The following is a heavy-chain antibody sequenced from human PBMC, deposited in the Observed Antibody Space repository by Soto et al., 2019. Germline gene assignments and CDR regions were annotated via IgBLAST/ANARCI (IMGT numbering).Heavy chain of an antibody. Sequence: QLQLQESGPGLVKPSETLSLTCTVSGASISSPSYYWGWIRQSPGKGLEWIGSIYYSGTTHYNPSLKSRVTVSVDTSNMQFSLSLSSVTAADTATYYCVRQPNRPMAGDDWCQGTLVTVSS. CDR3: VRQPNRPMAGDD. D-gene: IGHD6-19*01. CDR2: IYYSGTT. CDR1: GASISSPSYY. J-gene: IGHJ4*02. V-gene: IGHV4-39*01.